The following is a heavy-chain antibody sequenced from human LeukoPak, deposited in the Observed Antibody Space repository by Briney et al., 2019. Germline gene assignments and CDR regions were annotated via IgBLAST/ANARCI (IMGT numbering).Heavy chain of an antibody. Sequence: SETLSLTCTVSDGSISSYYWSWIRQPAGKGLEWIGRIYTSGSTNYNPSLKSRVTMSVDTSKNQFSLKLSSVTAADTAVYYCARGKKEQWLAPQPWGAFDIWGQGTMVTVSS. CDR1: DGSISSYY. CDR2: IYTSGST. J-gene: IGHJ3*02. D-gene: IGHD6-19*01. CDR3: ARGKKEQWLAPQPWGAFDI. V-gene: IGHV4-4*07.